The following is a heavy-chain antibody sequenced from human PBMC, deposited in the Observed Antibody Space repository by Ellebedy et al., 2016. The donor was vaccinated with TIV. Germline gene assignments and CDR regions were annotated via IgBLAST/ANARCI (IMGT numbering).Heavy chain of an antibody. V-gene: IGHV3-23*01. Sequence: GESLKISCAASGFTFSSYAMSWVRQAPGKGLEWVSAISGSGGSTYYADCVKGRFTISRDNSKNTLYLQMNSLRAEDTAVYYCAKDQSSRGIVVVPAASLGDWGQGTLVTVSS. J-gene: IGHJ4*02. CDR1: GFTFSSYA. D-gene: IGHD2-2*01. CDR3: AKDQSSRGIVVVPAASLGD. CDR2: ISGSGGST.